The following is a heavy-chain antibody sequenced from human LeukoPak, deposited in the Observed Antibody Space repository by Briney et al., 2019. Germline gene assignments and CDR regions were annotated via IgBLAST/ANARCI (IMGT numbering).Heavy chain of an antibody. Sequence: GGSLRLSCVASGFIFRTYSMNWVRQAPGKGLEWVSCISSDKTYIHYADSVKGRFTISRDNAKNSLYLQMNSLRADDTAVYYCARSGSHDYWGQGTLVTVSS. CDR1: GFIFRTYS. D-gene: IGHD1-26*01. CDR3: ARSGSHDY. V-gene: IGHV3-21*04. CDR2: ISSDKTYI. J-gene: IGHJ4*02.